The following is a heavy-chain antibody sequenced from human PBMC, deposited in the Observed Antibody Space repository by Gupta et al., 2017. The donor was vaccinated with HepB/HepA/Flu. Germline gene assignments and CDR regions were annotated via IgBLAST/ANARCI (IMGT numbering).Heavy chain of an antibody. CDR1: GGSISSYY. CDR3: ARDGGYCSSTSCYYYYYYMDV. D-gene: IGHD2-2*01. J-gene: IGHJ6*03. Sequence: QVQLQESGPGLVKPSETLSLTCTVSGGSISSYYWSWIRQPAGKGLEWIGRIYTSGSTNYNPSLKSRVTMSVDTSKNQFSLKLSSVTAADTAVYYCARDGGYCSSTSCYYYYYYMDVWGKGTTVTVSS. CDR2: IYTSGST. V-gene: IGHV4-4*07.